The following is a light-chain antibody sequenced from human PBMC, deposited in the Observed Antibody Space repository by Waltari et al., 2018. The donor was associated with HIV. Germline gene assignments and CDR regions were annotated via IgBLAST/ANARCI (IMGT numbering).Light chain of an antibody. CDR3: QHYNTWPYT. CDR2: GAS. V-gene: IGKV3-15*01. J-gene: IGKJ2*01. Sequence: ERVLTQSPVTLFVSPGERATLSCTASQNIGNNLAWYQYKPVQAPRLLLYGASTRATGIPARFSGGGSATEFTLTIDNLQSADSAFYYCQHYNTWPYTFGRGTKLVI. CDR1: QNIGNN.